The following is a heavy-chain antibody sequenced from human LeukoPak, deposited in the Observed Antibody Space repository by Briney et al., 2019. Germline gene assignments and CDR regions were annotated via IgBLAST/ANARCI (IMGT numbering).Heavy chain of an antibody. J-gene: IGHJ3*02. Sequence: SVKVSCKASGGTFSSYTINWVRQAPGQGLEWMGGIIPIFGTANYAQKFQGRVTITTDKSTSTTYMELSSLRSDDTAVYYCARDSPTAGLYDAFDIWGQGTMVTVSS. CDR1: GGTFSSYT. V-gene: IGHV1-69*05. CDR2: IIPIFGTA. CDR3: ARDSPTAGLYDAFDI.